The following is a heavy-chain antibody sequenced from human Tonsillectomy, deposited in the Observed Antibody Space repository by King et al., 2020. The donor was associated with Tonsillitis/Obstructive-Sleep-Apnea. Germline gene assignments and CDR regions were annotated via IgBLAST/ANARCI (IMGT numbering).Heavy chain of an antibody. CDR2: ISSSGSTI. J-gene: IGHJ5*02. CDR1: GFTFSSYE. V-gene: IGHV3-48*03. CDR3: AVNYYDSSGYYSDWFDP. Sequence: VQLVESGGGLVQPGGSLRLSCAASGFTFSSYEMNWVRQAPGKGLEWVSYISSSGSTIYYADPVKGRFTISRDNAKNSLYLQMNSLRAEDTAVYYCAVNYYDSSGYYSDWFDPWGQGTLVTVSS. D-gene: IGHD3-22*01.